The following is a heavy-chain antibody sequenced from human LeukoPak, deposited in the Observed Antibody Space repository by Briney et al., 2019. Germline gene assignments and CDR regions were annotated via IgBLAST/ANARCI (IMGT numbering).Heavy chain of an antibody. CDR1: GGSISSGGYY. J-gene: IGHJ3*02. CDR3: ARFPRYNWNFHDAFDI. Sequence: PSQTLSLTCTVSGGSISSGGYYWSWIRQHPGKGLEWIGYIYYSGSTYYSPSLKSRVTISVDTSKNQFSLKLSSVTAADTAVYYCARFPRYNWNFHDAFDIWGQGTMVTVSS. D-gene: IGHD1-7*01. CDR2: IYYSGST. V-gene: IGHV4-31*03.